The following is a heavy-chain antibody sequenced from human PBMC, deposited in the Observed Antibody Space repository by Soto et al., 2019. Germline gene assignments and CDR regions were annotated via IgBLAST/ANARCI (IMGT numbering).Heavy chain of an antibody. D-gene: IGHD3-10*01. V-gene: IGHV4-4*02. CDR2: IYHSGST. CDR3: ARDYPVVRGVDYYYGMDV. Sequence: SETLSLTCAVSGGSISSSNWWSWVRQPPGKGLEWIGEIYHSGSTYYNPSLKSRVTISVDTSKNRFSLKLSSVAAADTAVYYCARDYPVVRGVDYYYGMDVWGQGTTVTAP. CDR1: GGSISSSNW. J-gene: IGHJ6*02.